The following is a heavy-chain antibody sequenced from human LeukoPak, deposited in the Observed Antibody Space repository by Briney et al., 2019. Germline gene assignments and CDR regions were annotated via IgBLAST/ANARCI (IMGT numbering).Heavy chain of an antibody. CDR2: ISSSSSYI. CDR3: ARDQTYYYDSSGYDAFDI. D-gene: IGHD3-22*01. CDR1: GFTFSSYS. V-gene: IGHV3-21*01. Sequence: GGSLRLSCAASGFTFSSYSMNWVRQAPGKGLEWVSSISSSSSYIYYADSVKGRFTISRDNAKNSLYLQMNSLRAEDTAVYYCARDQTYYYDSSGYDAFDIWGQGTMVTVPS. J-gene: IGHJ3*02.